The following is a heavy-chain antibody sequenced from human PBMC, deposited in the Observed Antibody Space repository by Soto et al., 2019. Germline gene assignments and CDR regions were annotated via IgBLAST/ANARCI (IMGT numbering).Heavy chain of an antibody. J-gene: IGHJ3*02. CDR2: IYWDDGK. D-gene: IGHD3-22*01. CDR1: GFPLSTSGVG. Sequence: QITLKESGPTLVKPTQTLTLTCTFSGFPLSTSGVGVRWIRQPPGKALEWLALIYWDDGKRYSPSLKSRLTITKDTANNQVVLTMIIMDPVDTATYYCAHRRRNRYYYDAVGAFDIWGQGTMVTVSS. CDR3: AHRRRNRYYYDAVGAFDI. V-gene: IGHV2-5*02.